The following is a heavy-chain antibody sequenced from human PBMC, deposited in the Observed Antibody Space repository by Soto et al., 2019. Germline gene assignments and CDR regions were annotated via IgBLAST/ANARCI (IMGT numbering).Heavy chain of an antibody. CDR1: GYSVSDYF. CDR3: ARIKWGLDYYNGMDV. Sequence: QVQLVQPGAEVKKSGASVKVSCKASGYSVSDYFIQWVRQAPGQGLEWVAWINPKSAATNYAKKLQGRVSLTWDTSFSTAYMELTRLRPDDTAVYYCARIKWGLDYYNGMDVWGQGITVIVSS. D-gene: IGHD1-26*01. J-gene: IGHJ6*02. CDR2: INPKSAAT. V-gene: IGHV1-2*02.